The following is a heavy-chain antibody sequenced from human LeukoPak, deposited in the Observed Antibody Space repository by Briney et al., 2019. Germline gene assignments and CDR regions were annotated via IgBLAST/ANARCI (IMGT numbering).Heavy chain of an antibody. CDR3: ARDAPFINGDYGAFDI. V-gene: IGHV3-13*01. D-gene: IGHD4-17*01. Sequence: AGGSLRLSCAASGFTFSSYDMHWVRQATGKGLEWVSAIGTAGDTYYPGSVKGRFTISRENAKNSLHLQMNSLRAGDTAVYYCARDAPFINGDYGAFDIWGQGTMVTVSS. CDR2: IGTAGDT. CDR1: GFTFSSYD. J-gene: IGHJ3*02.